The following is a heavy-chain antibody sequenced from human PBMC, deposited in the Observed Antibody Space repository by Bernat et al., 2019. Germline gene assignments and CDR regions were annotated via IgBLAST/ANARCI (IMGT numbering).Heavy chain of an antibody. V-gene: IGHV1-18*04. CDR2: ISGYNGNT. CDR1: GYTFTSYG. Sequence: QVQLVQSGAEVKKPGASVKVSCKASGYTFTSYGISWVRQAPGQGLEWMGWISGYNGNTNYAQKLQGRVTMTTDTSTSTAYMELRSLRSDDTAVYYCARERGGLYCSGGSCYSPFDAFDIWGQGTMVAVSS. D-gene: IGHD2-15*01. J-gene: IGHJ3*02. CDR3: ARERGGLYCSGGSCYSPFDAFDI.